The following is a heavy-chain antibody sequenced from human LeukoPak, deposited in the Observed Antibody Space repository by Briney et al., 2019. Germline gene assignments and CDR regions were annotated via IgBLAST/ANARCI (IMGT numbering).Heavy chain of an antibody. D-gene: IGHD4-23*01. CDR1: GFTFSSYA. J-gene: IGHJ3*02. Sequence: PGGSLRLSCAASGFTFSSYAMHWVRQAPGKGLEWVAVISYDGSNKYYADSVKGRFTISRDNSKNTLYLQMNSPRTEDTAVYYCVRENYGGFDAFDIWGQGTMVTVSS. CDR2: ISYDGSNK. V-gene: IGHV3-30-3*01. CDR3: VRENYGGFDAFDI.